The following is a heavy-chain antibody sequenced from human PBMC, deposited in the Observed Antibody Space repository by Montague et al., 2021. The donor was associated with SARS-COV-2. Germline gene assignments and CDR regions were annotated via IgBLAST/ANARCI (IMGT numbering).Heavy chain of an antibody. CDR3: ARSIGDFWSGYEDYYSAMGV. CDR1: GFTFSRYW. V-gene: IGHV3-74*01. J-gene: IGHJ6*02. CDR2: INSDGSST. D-gene: IGHD3-3*01. Sequence: SLRLSCAASGFTFSRYWMHWVRQAPGKGLVCVSRINSDGSSTGYADSVKGRFTISRDNAKNTLYLQMNSLRAEDTAVYYCARSIGDFWSGYEDYYSAMGVWGQGTTVTVSS.